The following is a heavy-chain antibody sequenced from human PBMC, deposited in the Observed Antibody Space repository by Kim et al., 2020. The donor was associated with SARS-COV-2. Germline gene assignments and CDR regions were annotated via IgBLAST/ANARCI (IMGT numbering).Heavy chain of an antibody. CDR1: GFSFSDHY. J-gene: IGHJ2*01. CDR2: ISSTAITT. D-gene: IGHD3-16*01. Sequence: GGSLRLSCAASGFSFSDHYMTWIRQAPGMGLEWISEISSTAITTYYADSVKGRFTISRDNAKNSVYLQMNSLRDEDTAVYYCARVEGAYDFWGRGTLVTVSS. V-gene: IGHV3-11*01. CDR3: ARVEGAYDF.